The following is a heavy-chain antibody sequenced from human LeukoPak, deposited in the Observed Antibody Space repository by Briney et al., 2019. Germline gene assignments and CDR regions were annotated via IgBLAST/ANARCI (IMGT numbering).Heavy chain of an antibody. J-gene: IGHJ4*02. CDR2: ISYDGSNK. CDR3: AKEWVKLSNFEH. CDR1: GSTFSSYG. V-gene: IGHV3-30*18. Sequence: PGRSLRLSCAASGSTFSSYGMHWVRQAPGKGLEWVAVISYDGSNKYYADSVKGRFTISRDNSKNTLYLQMNSLRAEDTAVYYCAKEWVKLSNFEHWGQGTLVTVSS. D-gene: IGHD2-21*01.